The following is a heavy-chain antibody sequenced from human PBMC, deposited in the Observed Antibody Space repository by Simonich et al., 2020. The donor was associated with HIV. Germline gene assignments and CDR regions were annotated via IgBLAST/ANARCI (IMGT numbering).Heavy chain of an antibody. CDR1: GYSFTSYW. J-gene: IGHJ2*01. CDR2: SIPVYSDT. Sequence: EVQLVQSGAEVKKPGESLKISCKGSGYSFTSYWIGWVSQMPGKGLEWMGISIPVYSDTGSSPSFQGQVTISADKPISTAYRQWSSLKASDTAMYYCVRRLAVAGTYWYFDLWGRGTLVTVSS. CDR3: VRRLAVAGTYWYFDL. V-gene: IGHV5-51*04. D-gene: IGHD6-19*01.